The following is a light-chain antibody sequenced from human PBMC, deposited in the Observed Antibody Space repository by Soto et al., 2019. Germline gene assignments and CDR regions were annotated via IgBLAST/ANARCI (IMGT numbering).Light chain of an antibody. CDR1: QSVSTSY. CDR2: GAA. CDR3: QQYGSVPLT. V-gene: IGKV3-20*01. J-gene: IGKJ4*01. Sequence: EMVLTQSPGTLSLSPGERATLSCRASQSVSTSYLAWYQLKPGQAPRLLIDGAASRATGIPDRFSGSGSGADFTLTISRLEPEDFAVYYCQQYGSVPLTFGGGTKVEIK.